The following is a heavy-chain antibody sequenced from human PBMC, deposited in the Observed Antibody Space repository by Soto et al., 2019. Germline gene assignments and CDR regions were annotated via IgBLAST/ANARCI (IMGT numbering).Heavy chain of an antibody. CDR3: AGTYYYGSGSYYNWFDP. J-gene: IGHJ5*02. CDR1: GFTFSSYS. CDR2: ISSSSSYI. V-gene: IGHV3-21*01. D-gene: IGHD3-10*01. Sequence: KSGGSLRLSCAASGFTFSSYSMNWVRQAPGKGLEWVSSISSSSSYIYYADSVKGRFTISRDNAKNSLYLQMNSLRAEDTAVYYCAGTYYYGSGSYYNWFDPWGQGTLVTVSS.